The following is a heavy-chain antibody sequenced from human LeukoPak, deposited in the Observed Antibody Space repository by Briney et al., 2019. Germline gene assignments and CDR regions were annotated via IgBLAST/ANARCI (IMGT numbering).Heavy chain of an antibody. V-gene: IGHV3-30*03. CDR3: ARDHSGYDHPYFDY. J-gene: IGHJ4*02. CDR1: GFSFTSYN. CDR2: ISYDGNIK. D-gene: IGHD5-12*01. Sequence: PGTSLRLSCAASGFSFTSYNFHWVRQAPGKGLQWLGFISYDGNIKYEDSVKGRFTISRDNSKNSLYLQMNSLRAEDTAVYYCARDHSGYDHPYFDYWGQGTLVTVSS.